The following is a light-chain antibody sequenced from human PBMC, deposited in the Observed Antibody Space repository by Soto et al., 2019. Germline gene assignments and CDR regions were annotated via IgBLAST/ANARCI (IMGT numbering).Light chain of an antibody. CDR1: QSVSSY. CDR2: DAS. Sequence: EIVLTQSTATLSLSPGERATLSCRASQSVSSYLAWYQQTPGQAPRLLIYDASNRATGIPARFSGSGSRTDFTLTISSLEPEDFAVYYCQQRSNWPALTFGGGTKVEIK. CDR3: QQRSNWPALT. J-gene: IGKJ4*01. V-gene: IGKV3-11*01.